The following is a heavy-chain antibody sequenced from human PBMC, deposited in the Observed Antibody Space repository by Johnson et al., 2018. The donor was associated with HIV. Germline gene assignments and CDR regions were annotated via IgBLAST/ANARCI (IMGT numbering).Heavy chain of an antibody. J-gene: IGHJ3*02. CDR2: ISGSGGST. V-gene: IGHV3-23*04. Sequence: EKLVESGGGLVQPGGSLRLSCAASGFTFSSYDMHWVRQAPGKGLEWVSAISGSGGSTYYADSVKGRFTISRDNSKNSLYLQMNSLRAEDTAVYYCARGPSAYCGGDCPGGAFDIWGQGTMVTVSS. CDR3: ARGPSAYCGGDCPGGAFDI. D-gene: IGHD2-21*02. CDR1: GFTFSSYD.